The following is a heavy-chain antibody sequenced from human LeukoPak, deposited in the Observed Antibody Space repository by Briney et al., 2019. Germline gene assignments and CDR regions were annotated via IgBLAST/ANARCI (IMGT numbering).Heavy chain of an antibody. V-gene: IGHV1-8*01. Sequence: SSVKVSCKASGYTFTSYDINWVRQATGQGLEWMGWMNPNSGNTGYAQKFQGRVTMTRDTSASTVYMELSSLRSEDTAIYYCARIRDGYNDAYDIWGQGTVVTVPS. D-gene: IGHD5-24*01. CDR1: GYTFTSYD. CDR2: MNPNSGNT. CDR3: ARIRDGYNDAYDI. J-gene: IGHJ3*02.